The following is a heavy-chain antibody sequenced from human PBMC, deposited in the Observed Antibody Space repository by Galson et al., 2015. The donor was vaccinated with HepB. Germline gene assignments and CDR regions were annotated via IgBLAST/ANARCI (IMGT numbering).Heavy chain of an antibody. J-gene: IGHJ6*02. D-gene: IGHD3-3*01. Sequence: SLRLSCAASGFTFSSYAMSWVRQAPGKGLEWVSSITSSGDNTFYADSVKGRFTISRDNSTKTLYMQMHSLRDEDTAVYYCAKTRQERYYDFWNGDYTYYHYGMDVWGQGTTVIVSS. CDR2: ITSSGDNT. CDR3: AKTRQERYYDFWNGDYTYYHYGMDV. CDR1: GFTFSSYA. V-gene: IGHV3-23*01.